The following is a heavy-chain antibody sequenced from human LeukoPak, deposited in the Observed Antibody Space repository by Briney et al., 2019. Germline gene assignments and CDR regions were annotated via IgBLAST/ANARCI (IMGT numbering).Heavy chain of an antibody. CDR1: GGSISSSSYY. V-gene: IGHV4-39*01. D-gene: IGHD3-9*01. J-gene: IGHJ6*02. CDR3: ARRCPYYDILTGFGYYYYGMDV. CDR2: IYYSGST. Sequence: SETLSLTCTVSGGSISSSSYYWGWIRQPPGKGLEWIGSIYYSGSTYYNPSLKSRVTISVDTSKNQFSLKLSSVTAADTAVYYCARRCPYYDILTGFGYYYYGMDVWGQGTTVTVSS.